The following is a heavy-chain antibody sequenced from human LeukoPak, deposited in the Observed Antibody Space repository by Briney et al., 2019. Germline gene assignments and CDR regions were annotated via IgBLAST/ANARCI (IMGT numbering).Heavy chain of an antibody. J-gene: IGHJ3*02. CDR2: IYSDGST. CDR3: ARELREHGVFDI. V-gene: IGHV3-53*01. CDR1: GFTVSSNY. D-gene: IGHD1-26*01. Sequence: PGGSLRLSCAASGFTVSSNYMSWVRQAPGKGLEWVSEIYSDGSTYYAAPVKGRFSISRDNSKNMVYLQMNGLRGEDMAVYYCARELREHGVFDIWGQGTMVTVSS.